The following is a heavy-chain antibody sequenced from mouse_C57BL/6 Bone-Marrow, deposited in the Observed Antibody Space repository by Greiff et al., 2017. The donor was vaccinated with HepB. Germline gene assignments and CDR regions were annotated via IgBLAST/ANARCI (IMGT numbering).Heavy chain of an antibody. CDR3: ARDGPGAMDY. J-gene: IGHJ4*01. CDR1: GFTFSSYA. CDR2: ISDGGSYT. V-gene: IGHV5-4*01. Sequence: EVQRVESGGGLVKPGGSLKLSCAASGFTFSSYAMSWVRQTPEKRLEWVATISDGGSYTYYPDNVKGRFIISRDNAKNNLYLQMSHLKSEDTAMYYCARDGPGAMDYWGQGTSVTVSS.